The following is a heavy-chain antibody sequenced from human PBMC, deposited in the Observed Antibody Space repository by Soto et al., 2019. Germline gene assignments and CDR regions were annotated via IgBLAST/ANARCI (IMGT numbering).Heavy chain of an antibody. V-gene: IGHV3-21*01. J-gene: IGHJ5*02. CDR2: ISSSSSYI. CDR3: AISIAVAGHWFDP. D-gene: IGHD6-19*01. Sequence: GGSLRLSCAASGFTFSSYSMNWVRQAPGKGLEWVSSISSSSSYIYYADSVKGRFTISRDNAKNSLYLQMNSLRAEDTAVYYCAISIAVAGHWFDPWGQGTLVTVSS. CDR1: GFTFSSYS.